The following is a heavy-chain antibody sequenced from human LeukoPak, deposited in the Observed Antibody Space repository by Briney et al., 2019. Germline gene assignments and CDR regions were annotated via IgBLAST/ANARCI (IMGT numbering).Heavy chain of an antibody. V-gene: IGHV3-23*01. CDR1: GFTFSSYG. J-gene: IGHJ3*02. CDR2: ISGGGVST. D-gene: IGHD3-10*01. Sequence: GGSLRLSCAASGFTFSSYGMHWVRQAPGKGLEWVSGISGGGVSTYYADSVKGRFTISRDKSKNTLYLRMNSLRAEDTAVYYCAKASGSGSFHDAFDIWGQRTMVTVSS. CDR3: AKASGSGSFHDAFDI.